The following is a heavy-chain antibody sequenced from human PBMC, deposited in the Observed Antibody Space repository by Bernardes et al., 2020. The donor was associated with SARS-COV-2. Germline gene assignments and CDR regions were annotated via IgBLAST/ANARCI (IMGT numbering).Heavy chain of an antibody. CDR1: GGSFSGYY. Sequence: SETLSLTRAVYGGSFSGYYWSWIRQPPGKGLEWIGEINHSGSTNYNPSLKSRVTISVDTSKNQFSLKLSSVTAADTAVYYCARGEKKGYGSGSRHLNWFDPWGQGTLGNVSS. V-gene: IGHV4-34*01. J-gene: IGHJ5*02. CDR2: INHSGST. D-gene: IGHD3-10*01. CDR3: ARGEKKGYGSGSRHLNWFDP.